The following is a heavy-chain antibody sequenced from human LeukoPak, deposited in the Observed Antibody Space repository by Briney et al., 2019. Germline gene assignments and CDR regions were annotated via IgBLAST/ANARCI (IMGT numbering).Heavy chain of an antibody. CDR2: INPNSGGT. D-gene: IGHD3-22*01. J-gene: IGHJ4*02. Sequence: GASVKVSCKASGYTFTGYYMHWVRQAPGQGLEWMGWINPNSGGTNYAQKFQGRVTMTRDTSISTAYMKLSRLRSDDTAVYYCAMGSSGSILIPSFDYWGQGTLVTVSS. CDR3: AMGSSGSILIPSFDY. CDR1: GYTFTGYY. V-gene: IGHV1-2*02.